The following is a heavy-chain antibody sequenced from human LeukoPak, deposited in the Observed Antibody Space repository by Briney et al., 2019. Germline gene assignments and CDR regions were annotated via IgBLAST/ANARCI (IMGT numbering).Heavy chain of an antibody. J-gene: IGHJ4*02. Sequence: GRSLRLSCTASGFTFGDYAMSWVRQAPGKGLEWVGFIRSKAYGGTTEYAASVKGRFTISRDDSKSIAYLQMNSLETEDTAVYYCTSARYGIYFDYWVQGTLVTVSS. V-gene: IGHV3-49*04. CDR1: GFTFGDYA. CDR3: TSARYGIYFDY. CDR2: IRSKAYGGTT. D-gene: IGHD3-9*01.